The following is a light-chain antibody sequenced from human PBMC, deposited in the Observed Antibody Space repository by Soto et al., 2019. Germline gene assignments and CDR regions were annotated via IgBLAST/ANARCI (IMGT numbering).Light chain of an antibody. CDR2: EVT. Sequence: QSALTQPASVSGSPGQSITISCTGTSSDVGGYNYVSWYQQHPGKAPKLIIFEVTDRPSGISTRFSGSKSGNTASLTISGVQAEDEAHYYCSSPTSSSTLGVFGGGTKLTVL. V-gene: IGLV2-14*01. CDR3: SSPTSSSTLGV. J-gene: IGLJ2*01. CDR1: SSDVGGYNY.